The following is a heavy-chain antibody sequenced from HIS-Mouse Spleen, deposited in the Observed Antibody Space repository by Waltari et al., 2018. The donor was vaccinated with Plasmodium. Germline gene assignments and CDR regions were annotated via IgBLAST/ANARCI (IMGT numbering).Heavy chain of an antibody. V-gene: IGHV3-23*01. J-gene: IGHJ4*02. CDR3: AKDPYSSGWFDY. CDR2: ISGSGGST. Sequence: EVQLLESGGGLVQPGGSLRLSCAASGFTFSSYAMSWVRQAPGKGLEWVAAISGSGGSTYYADALKGRFTISRDNSKNTLYLQMNSLRAEDTAVYYCAKDPYSSGWFDYWGQGTLVTVSS. D-gene: IGHD6-19*01. CDR1: GFTFSSYA.